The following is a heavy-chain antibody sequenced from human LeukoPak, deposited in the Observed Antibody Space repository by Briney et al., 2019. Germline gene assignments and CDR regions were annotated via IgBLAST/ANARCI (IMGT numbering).Heavy chain of an antibody. CDR3: ARAASDFWSGYRPRNWFDP. J-gene: IGHJ5*02. Sequence: ASVKVSCKASGYTFTSYDINWVRQATGQGLEWMGWMNPNSGNTGYAQKFQGRVTMTRNTSISTAYMELSSLRSEDTAVYYCARAASDFWSGYRPRNWFDPWGQGTLVTVSS. V-gene: IGHV1-8*01. CDR2: MNPNSGNT. D-gene: IGHD3-3*01. CDR1: GYTFTSYD.